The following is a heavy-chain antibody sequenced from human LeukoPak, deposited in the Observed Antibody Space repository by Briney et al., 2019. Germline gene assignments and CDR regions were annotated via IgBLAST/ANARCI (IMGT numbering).Heavy chain of an antibody. D-gene: IGHD7-27*01. V-gene: IGHV1-2*02. Sequence: ASVKVSCKASGYTFTAYYIHWVRQAPGQGLEWMGWINPNSGGTDYAQKFQGRVTMTRDTSINAAYMELSGLTSDDTAVYYCAIQPWGSGNNWYFDLWGRGTLVTVSS. CDR1: GYTFTAYY. J-gene: IGHJ2*01. CDR2: INPNSGGT. CDR3: AIQPWGSGNNWYFDL.